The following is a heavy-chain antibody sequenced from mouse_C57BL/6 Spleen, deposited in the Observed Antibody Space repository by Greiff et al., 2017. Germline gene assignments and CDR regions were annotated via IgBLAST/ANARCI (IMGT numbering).Heavy chain of an antibody. J-gene: IGHJ4*01. CDR3: ARVGSSYPLDY. CDR2: INYDGSST. D-gene: IGHD1-1*01. Sequence: EVQRVESEGGLVQPGSSMKLSCTASGFTFSDYYMAWVRQVPEKGLEWVANINYDGSSTYYLDSLKSRFIISRDNAKNILYLQMSSLKSEDTATYYCARVGSSYPLDYWGQGTSVTVSS. V-gene: IGHV5-16*01. CDR1: GFTFSDYY.